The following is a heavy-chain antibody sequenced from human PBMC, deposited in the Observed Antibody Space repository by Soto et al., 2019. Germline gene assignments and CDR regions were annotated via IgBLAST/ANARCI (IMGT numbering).Heavy chain of an antibody. V-gene: IGHV4-59*08. CDR1: GGSISSYY. CDR2: IYYSGST. J-gene: IGHJ6*03. CDR3: ARQEATVTTWDYMLGYMDV. Sequence: SETLSLTCTVSGGSISSYYWSWIRQPPGKGLEWIGYIYYSGSTNYNPSLKSRVTVSVDTSKNQFSLKLSSVTAADTAVYYCARQEATVTTWDYMLGYMDVWGKGTTVTVSS. D-gene: IGHD4-17*01.